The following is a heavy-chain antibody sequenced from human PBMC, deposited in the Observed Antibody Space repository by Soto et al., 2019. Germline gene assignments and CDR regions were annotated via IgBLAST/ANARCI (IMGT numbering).Heavy chain of an antibody. CDR3: ARIPSP. CDR2: IYHSGNI. D-gene: IGHD2-21*01. CDR1: GGSISSGGYS. Sequence: SETLSLTCTVSGGSISSGGYSWSWIRQPPGKGLEWIGYIYHSGNIYYNPSLKSRVTISVDRSKNQFSLKLSSVTAADTAVYYCARIPSPWGQGTLVTISS. V-gene: IGHV4-30-2*01. J-gene: IGHJ5*02.